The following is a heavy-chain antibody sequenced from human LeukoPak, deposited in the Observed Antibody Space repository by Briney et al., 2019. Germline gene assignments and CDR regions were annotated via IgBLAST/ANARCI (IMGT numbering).Heavy chain of an antibody. V-gene: IGHV4-30-4*01. CDR2: IYNSGST. CDR3: ARGVSIPTTPKFDY. J-gene: IGHJ4*02. D-gene: IGHD1-14*01. Sequence: SETLSLTCTVSGGSISSGDCYWSRIRQPAGKGLEWIGYIYNSGSTYYRPSLKSRLTISADTSKNQFSLKLSSVTAADTAVYYCARGVSIPTTPKFDYWGQGTMVTVSS. CDR1: GGSISSGDCY.